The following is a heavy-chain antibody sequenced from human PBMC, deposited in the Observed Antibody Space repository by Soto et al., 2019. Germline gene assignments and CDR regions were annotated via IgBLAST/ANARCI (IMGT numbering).Heavy chain of an antibody. CDR1: GFTFSDYY. Sequence: PGGSLRLSCAASGFTFSDYYMSWIRQAPGKGLEWVSYISSSGDTIYYADSVKGRFTLSRDNAENSLYLRMNSLRAEDTAVYYCARNSLYSSSGPWGQGTLVTVSS. CDR2: ISSSGDTI. V-gene: IGHV3-11*01. D-gene: IGHD6-13*01. J-gene: IGHJ5*02. CDR3: ARNSLYSSSGP.